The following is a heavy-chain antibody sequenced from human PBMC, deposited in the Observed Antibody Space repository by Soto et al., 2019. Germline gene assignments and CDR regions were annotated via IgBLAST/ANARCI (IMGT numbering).Heavy chain of an antibody. J-gene: IGHJ6*02. V-gene: IGHV1-18*01. D-gene: IGHD2-15*01. CDR1: GYTFTSYG. CDR3: ARFSGGSYNTYYFYYVMDV. CDR2: ISAYNGNT. Sequence: ASVKVSCKASGYTFTSYGISWVRQAPGQGLDWMGWISAYNGNTKYAQDLQGRVTMTTDTSTSTAYMELRSLRSDDTAVYYCARFSGGSYNTYYFYYVMDVWGQGTTVTVCS.